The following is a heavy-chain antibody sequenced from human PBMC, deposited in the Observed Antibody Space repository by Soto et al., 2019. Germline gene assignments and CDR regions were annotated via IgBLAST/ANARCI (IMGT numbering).Heavy chain of an antibody. CDR1: GYTFTSYG. CDR2: ISAYNGNT. CDR3: AVTYYYDSSGYYPVDY. Sequence: QVQLVQSGAEVKKPGASVKVSCKASGYTFTSYGISWVRQAPGQGLEWMGWISAYNGNTNYAQKLQGRVTMTTDTSTSRAYMELRSLRSDDTAVYYCAVTYYYDSSGYYPVDYWGQGTLVTVSS. J-gene: IGHJ4*02. D-gene: IGHD3-22*01. V-gene: IGHV1-18*01.